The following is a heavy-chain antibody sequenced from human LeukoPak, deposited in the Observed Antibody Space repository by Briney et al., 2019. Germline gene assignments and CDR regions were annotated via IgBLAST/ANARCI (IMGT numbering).Heavy chain of an antibody. CDR3: AKCHTGRRVAREAFDI. J-gene: IGHJ3*02. CDR2: ISGSGGTT. V-gene: IGHV3-23*01. D-gene: IGHD2-15*01. CDR1: GFTFSDYA. Sequence: GGSLRLSCAASGFTFSDYAMTWVRQTPGKGLEWVSHISGSGGTTFYTDSVKGRFTISRDNSKNTLYLQMNSLRAEDTAVYYCAKCHTGRRVAREAFDIWGQGTMVTVSS.